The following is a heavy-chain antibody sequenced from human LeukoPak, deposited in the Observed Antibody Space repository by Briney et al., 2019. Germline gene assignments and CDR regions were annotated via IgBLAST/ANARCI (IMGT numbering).Heavy chain of an antibody. V-gene: IGHV4-59*08. Sequence: SETLSLTCTVSGGSISSYYWSWIRQPPGKGLEWIAYIYYRGSTNYSPSLKSRVTISVDTSKNQFSLKLSSVTAADTAVYYCARRTTGTGPFDYWGQGTLVTVSS. CDR1: GGSISSYY. CDR2: IYYRGST. CDR3: ARRTTGTGPFDY. J-gene: IGHJ4*02. D-gene: IGHD1-1*01.